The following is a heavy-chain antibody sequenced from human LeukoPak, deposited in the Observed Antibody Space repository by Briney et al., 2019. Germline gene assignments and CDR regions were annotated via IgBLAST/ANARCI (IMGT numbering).Heavy chain of an antibody. CDR2: IYTSGST. D-gene: IGHD3-3*01. V-gene: IGHV4-4*07. Sequence: PSETLSLTCTISGGSLSPYYWSWIRQPAGKGLEWIGRIYTSGSTNYNPSLKSRVTISVDTSKNQFSLKLSSVTAADTAVYYCARVSTLLEWLSPWGQGTLVTVSS. J-gene: IGHJ5*02. CDR1: GGSLSPYY. CDR3: ARVSTLLEWLSP.